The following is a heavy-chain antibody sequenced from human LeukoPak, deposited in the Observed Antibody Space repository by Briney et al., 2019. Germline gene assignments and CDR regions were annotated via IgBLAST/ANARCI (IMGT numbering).Heavy chain of an antibody. D-gene: IGHD3-10*01. J-gene: IGHJ6*03. CDR1: GYTFTSYY. CDR2: INPSGGST. Sequence: ASVKVSCKASGYTFTSYYMHWVRQAPGQGFEWMGIINPSGGSTNYAQKFQGRVTMSRDTSTSTVYMELSSLRSEDTAVYYCARGPRITMIRGGQWYYYMDVWGKGTTVTISS. V-gene: IGHV1-46*01. CDR3: ARGPRITMIRGGQWYYYMDV.